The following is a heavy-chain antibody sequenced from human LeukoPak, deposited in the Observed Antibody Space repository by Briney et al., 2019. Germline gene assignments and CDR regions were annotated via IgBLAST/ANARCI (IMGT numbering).Heavy chain of an antibody. CDR1: GASITNYY. J-gene: IGHJ3*02. D-gene: IGHD3-10*01. Sequence: PSETLSLTCTVSGASITNYYWSWLRQPPGKGLEWIGYIYYSGSTNYNPSLNSRVTISIDESKNQFSLKLNSVTAADTAVYYCARDRGYLDGFDIWGQGTMVTVSS. V-gene: IGHV4-59*01. CDR3: ARDRGYLDGFDI. CDR2: IYYSGST.